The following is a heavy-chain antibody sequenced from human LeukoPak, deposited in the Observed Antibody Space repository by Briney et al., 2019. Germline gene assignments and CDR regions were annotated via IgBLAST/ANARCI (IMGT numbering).Heavy chain of an antibody. Sequence: GKSLRLSCAASGFTFSSYAMHWVRQAPGKGLEWVAVISYDGSNKYYADSVEGRFTISRDNFKNTLYLQMNSLRAEDTAVYYCARGQVETAIPGDYWGQGTLVTVSS. CDR3: ARGQVETAIPGDY. CDR2: ISYDGSNK. CDR1: GFTFSSYA. V-gene: IGHV3-30-3*01. J-gene: IGHJ4*02. D-gene: IGHD2-21*02.